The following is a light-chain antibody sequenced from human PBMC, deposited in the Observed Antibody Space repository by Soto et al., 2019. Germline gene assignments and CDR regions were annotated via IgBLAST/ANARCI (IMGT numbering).Light chain of an antibody. CDR3: HQYTNWHPMPT. CDR2: AAS. J-gene: IGKJ2*01. Sequence: IVMTQSPATLSVFPGERATLSCRASQSISNNLAWLQQKPGQAPRLLIYAASTRATGVPARFSGSGSGTDFTLTISSLQPEAFAVYYCHQYTNWHPMPTVGQGTKLEIK. V-gene: IGKV3-15*01. CDR1: QSISNN.